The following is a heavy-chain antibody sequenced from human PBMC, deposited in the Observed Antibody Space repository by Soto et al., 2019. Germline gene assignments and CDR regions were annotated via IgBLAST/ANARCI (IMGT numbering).Heavy chain of an antibody. CDR3: ERGFQSSFCY. V-gene: IGHV3-53*01. CDR1: GFTVSNSY. J-gene: IGHJ4*02. CDR2: IYSGGST. D-gene: IGHD2-21*01. Sequence: GGSLRLSCAASGFTVSNSYMSWVRQAPGKGLEWVSVIYSGGSTYYADSVKGRFTISRDSSKNTLYLQMHSLRAKDTAVYYCERGFQSSFCYWGQGTPGHRLL.